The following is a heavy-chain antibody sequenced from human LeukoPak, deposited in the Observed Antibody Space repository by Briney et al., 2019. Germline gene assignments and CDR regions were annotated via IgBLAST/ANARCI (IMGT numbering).Heavy chain of an antibody. CDR3: VSYSSLRFDY. J-gene: IGHJ4*02. Sequence: PGGSLRLSCSASGVTFSDYAMNWVRQAPGKGLEYVSAITRSGDTYYADSVKGRFTISRDNSKNTVYLQMSSLRGEDTAVYYCVSYSSLRFDYWGQGTLVTVSS. V-gene: IGHV3-64D*09. CDR2: ITRSGDT. D-gene: IGHD6-13*01. CDR1: GVTFSDYA.